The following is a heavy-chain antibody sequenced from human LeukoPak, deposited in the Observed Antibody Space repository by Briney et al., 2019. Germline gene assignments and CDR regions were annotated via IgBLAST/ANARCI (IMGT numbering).Heavy chain of an antibody. CDR2: VFADGSNV. V-gene: IGHV3-30*02. Sequence: GGSLRLSCTASGFTFSYYGMHWVRKAPGKGMEWLSFVFADGSNVFYEDSVRGRFTISRDNRNNILFLQMNSLRAEDRAMYFCGRNVDNWNYVDYWGQGTLLSVSS. CDR3: GRNVDNWNYVDY. D-gene: IGHD3-10*02. CDR1: GFTFSYYG. J-gene: IGHJ4*02.